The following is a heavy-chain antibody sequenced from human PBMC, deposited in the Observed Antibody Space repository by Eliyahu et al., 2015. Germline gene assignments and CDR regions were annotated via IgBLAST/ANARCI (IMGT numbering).Heavy chain of an antibody. CDR2: IYYSGST. Sequence: QLQLQESXPGLVKPSETLSLTCTVSGGSIXSSSYXWGWXRQPPGKGLEXIGSIYYSGSTYYNPSLKSRVTISVDTSKNQFSLKLSSVTAADTAVYYCARHMGKRFLEWLPQYYFDYWGQGTLVTVSS. J-gene: IGHJ4*02. D-gene: IGHD3-3*01. CDR1: GGSIXSSSYX. V-gene: IGHV4-39*01. CDR3: ARHMGKRFLEWLPQYYFDY.